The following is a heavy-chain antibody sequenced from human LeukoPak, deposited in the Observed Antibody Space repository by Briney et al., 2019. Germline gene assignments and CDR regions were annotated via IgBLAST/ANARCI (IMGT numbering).Heavy chain of an antibody. CDR2: INHSGSS. CDR3: ARGSRTPDY. V-gene: IGHV4-34*01. CDR1: GGSFSGYY. Sequence: PSEILSLTCDVYGGSFSGYYWSWIRQPPGKGLEWIGEINHSGSSSFNPSLKSRATISVDTSKIHFSLRLSSVTAADTAVYYCARGSRTPDYWGQGTQVIVSS. J-gene: IGHJ4*02.